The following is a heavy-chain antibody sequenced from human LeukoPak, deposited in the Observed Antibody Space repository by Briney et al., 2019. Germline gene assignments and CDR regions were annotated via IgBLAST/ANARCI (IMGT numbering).Heavy chain of an antibody. CDR2: IKQDGSEK. D-gene: IGHD6-19*01. Sequence: GGSLRLSCAASGFTFSSYWMSWVRQAPGKGLEWVANIKQDGSEKYYVDSVKGRFTISRDNAKNSLYLQMNSLSAEDTAVYYCAREGLGYSSGSFDYWGQGTLVTVSS. V-gene: IGHV3-7*01. CDR3: AREGLGYSSGSFDY. J-gene: IGHJ4*02. CDR1: GFTFSSYW.